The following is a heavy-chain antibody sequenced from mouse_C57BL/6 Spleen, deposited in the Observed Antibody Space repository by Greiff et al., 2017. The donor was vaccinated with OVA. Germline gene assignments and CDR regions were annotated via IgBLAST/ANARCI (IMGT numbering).Heavy chain of an antibody. V-gene: IGHV1-80*01. CDR3: ARNYSPTEGAY. CDR2: IYPGDGDT. D-gene: IGHD2-12*01. J-gene: IGHJ3*01. CDR1: GYAFSSYW. Sequence: VQLQQSGAELVKPGASVKISCKASGYAFSSYWMNWVKQRPGKGLEWIGQIYPGDGDTNYNGKFKGKATLTADKSSSTAYMQLSSLPSEDSAFYFCARNYSPTEGAYWGQGTLVTVSA.